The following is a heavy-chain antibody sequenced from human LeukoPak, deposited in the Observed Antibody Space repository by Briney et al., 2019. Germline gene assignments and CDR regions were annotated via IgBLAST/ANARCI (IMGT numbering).Heavy chain of an antibody. D-gene: IGHD1-26*01. CDR3: TTLASGNYGLDY. J-gene: IGHJ4*02. V-gene: IGHV3-15*01. CDR2: IKRKTDGETT. CDR1: GFTFGDYA. Sequence: PGRSLRLSCTASGFTFGDYAISWVRQAPGKGLEWVGRIKRKTDGETTDYAAPVKGRFTISRDDSKNTLYLQMNSLKTEDTAVYYCTTLASGNYGLDYWGQGTLVTVSS.